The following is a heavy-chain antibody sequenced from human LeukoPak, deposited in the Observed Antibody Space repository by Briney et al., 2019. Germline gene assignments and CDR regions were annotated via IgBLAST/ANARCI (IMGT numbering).Heavy chain of an antibody. CDR3: ATQPLRRYYGSGSYYMYHFDY. Sequence: ASVKVSCKASGYTFTSYYMHWVRQAPGQGLEWMGIINPSGGSTSYAQKFQGRVTMTRDTSTSTVYMELSSLRSEDTAVYYCATQPLRRYYGSGSYYMYHFDYWGQGTLVTVSS. J-gene: IGHJ4*02. CDR2: INPSGGST. CDR1: GYTFTSYY. V-gene: IGHV1-46*01. D-gene: IGHD3-10*01.